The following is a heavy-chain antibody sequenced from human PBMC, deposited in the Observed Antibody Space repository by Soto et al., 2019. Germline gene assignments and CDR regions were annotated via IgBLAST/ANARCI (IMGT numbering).Heavy chain of an antibody. CDR3: AKDEGVGGTLGLFDY. CDR2: MSSDGSKI. J-gene: IGHJ4*02. V-gene: IGHV3-30*18. CDR1: GFDFTYYA. Sequence: QVQLVESGGGAVQPGESLRLSCVASGFDFTYYAMHWVRQAPRKGLESVAVMSSDGSKIHHTDSVKGRFTISRDNSKNTLYLQMNSLRKEDTAVYFCAKDEGVGGTLGLFDYWGQGTLVSVSS. D-gene: IGHD1-26*01.